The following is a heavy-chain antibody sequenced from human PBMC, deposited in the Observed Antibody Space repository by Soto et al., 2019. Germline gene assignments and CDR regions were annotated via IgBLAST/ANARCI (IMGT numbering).Heavy chain of an antibody. J-gene: IGHJ6*02. Sequence: GGSLRLSCAASGFTFSNAWMSWVRQAPGKGLEWVARIKTKTDGGTTDYAAPVKGRFTISRDDSKNTLYLQMNSLKTEDTAVYYCTKDPLTGKYYDGTGKNYYYGMDVWGQGTTVTVSS. CDR1: GFTFSNAW. CDR3: TKDPLTGKYYDGTGKNYYYGMDV. CDR2: IKTKTDGGTT. V-gene: IGHV3-15*01. D-gene: IGHD3-10*01.